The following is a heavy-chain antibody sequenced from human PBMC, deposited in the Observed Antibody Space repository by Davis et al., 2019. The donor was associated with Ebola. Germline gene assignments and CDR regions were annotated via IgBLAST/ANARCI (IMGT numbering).Heavy chain of an antibody. J-gene: IGHJ5*02. Sequence: MPSETLSLTCAVSGGPTSSSNWWSWVRQPPGKGLEWIGEINHSGSTNYNPSLKSRVTISVDTSKNQFSLKLSSVTAADTAVYYCAREYNWNYGWFDPWGQGTLVTVSS. CDR1: GGPTSSSNW. D-gene: IGHD1-7*01. CDR2: INHSGST. V-gene: IGHV4-4*02. CDR3: AREYNWNYGWFDP.